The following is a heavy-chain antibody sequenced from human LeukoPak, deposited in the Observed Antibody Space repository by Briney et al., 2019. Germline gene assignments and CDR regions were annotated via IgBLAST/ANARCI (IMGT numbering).Heavy chain of an antibody. CDR1: GYTFTGYY. J-gene: IGHJ4*02. D-gene: IGHD2-15*01. V-gene: IGHV1-2*06. CDR3: ARDRCTGGSCSYYFDF. Sequence: ASVKVTCKASGYTFTGYYIHWVRQAPGQGLEWLGRINPNSGGTSYAQKFQDRITITRDASISTAYMELSRLRSDDTAIYFCARDRCTGGSCSYYFDFWGQGTLVTVSS. CDR2: INPNSGGT.